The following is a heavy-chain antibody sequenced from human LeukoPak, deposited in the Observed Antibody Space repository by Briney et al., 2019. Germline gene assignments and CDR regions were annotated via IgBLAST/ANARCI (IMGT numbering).Heavy chain of an antibody. D-gene: IGHD5-12*01. CDR3: ARGGPAAGHAFDY. CDR1: GFTFSSYS. V-gene: IGHV3-48*01. J-gene: IGHJ4*02. Sequence: GGSLRLSCAASGFTFSSYSMNWVRQAPGKGLEWVSYISSSSSTIYYADSVKGRFTISRDNAKNSLYLQMNSLRAEDTAVYYCARGGPAAGHAFDYWGQGTLVTVSS. CDR2: ISSSSSTI.